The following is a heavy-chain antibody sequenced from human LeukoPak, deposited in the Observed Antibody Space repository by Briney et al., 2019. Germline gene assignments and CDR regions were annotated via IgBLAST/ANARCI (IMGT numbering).Heavy chain of an antibody. CDR1: GFTFSDYP. J-gene: IGHJ4*02. CDR3: ARAGRSADSGTTSYDYFDY. V-gene: IGHV3-30*04. D-gene: IGHD1-26*01. Sequence: PGGSLGLSCVASGFTFSDYPIHWVRQAPGKGLEWVAVLASDERKKYYADSVKGRFTISRDNSKNSLFLQMSTLRPEDTAVYYCARAGRSADSGTTSYDYFDYWGQGAQVTVSS. CDR2: LASDERKK.